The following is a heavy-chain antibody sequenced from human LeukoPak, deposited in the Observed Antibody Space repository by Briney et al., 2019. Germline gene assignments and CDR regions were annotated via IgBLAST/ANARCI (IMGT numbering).Heavy chain of an antibody. V-gene: IGHV3-7*01. J-gene: IGHJ6*02. CDR3: ARDRAVAGPRAYYYYYYGMDV. CDR2: IKQDGSEK. Sequence: GGSLRLSCAASGFTFSSYWMSWVRQAPGKGLEWVANIKQDGSEKYYVDSVKGRFTISRDNAKNSLYLQMNSLRAEGTAVYYCARDRAVAGPRAYYYYYYGMDVWGQGTTVTVSS. D-gene: IGHD6-19*01. CDR1: GFTFSSYW.